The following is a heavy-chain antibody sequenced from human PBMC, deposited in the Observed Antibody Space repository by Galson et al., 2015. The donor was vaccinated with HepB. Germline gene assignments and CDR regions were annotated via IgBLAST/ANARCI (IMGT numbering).Heavy chain of an antibody. CDR2: ISSSSSTI. CDR1: GFTFSSYS. Sequence: SLRLSCAASGFTFSSYSMNWVRQAPGKGLEWVSYISSSSSTIYYADSVKGRFTISRDNAKNSLYLQMNSLRAEDTAVYYCARDHSGSDYWGQGTLVTVSS. CDR3: ARDHSGSDY. J-gene: IGHJ4*02. D-gene: IGHD1-26*01. V-gene: IGHV3-48*04.